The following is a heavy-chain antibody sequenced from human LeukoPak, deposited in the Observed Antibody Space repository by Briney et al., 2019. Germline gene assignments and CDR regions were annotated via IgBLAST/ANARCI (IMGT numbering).Heavy chain of an antibody. Sequence: GGSLRLSCAASGFTFSDYYMSWVRQAPGKGLEWVSVIYSGGSTYYADSVKGRFTISRDNSKNALYLQMNSLRAEDTAVYYCARGTYSGTYLVYWGQGTLVTVSS. V-gene: IGHV3-53*01. CDR1: GFTFSDYY. CDR3: ARGTYSGTYLVY. D-gene: IGHD1-26*01. CDR2: IYSGGST. J-gene: IGHJ4*02.